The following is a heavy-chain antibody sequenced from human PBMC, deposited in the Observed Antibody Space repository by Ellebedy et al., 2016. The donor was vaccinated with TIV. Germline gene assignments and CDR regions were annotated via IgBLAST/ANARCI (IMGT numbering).Heavy chain of an antibody. Sequence: SETLSLTCAVSGDSITNYYWNWIRQPPGKGLEWIAYIYHTGSTNYNPSLKSRVTLSIDTSNNQFSLTLSSVTAADTAVYYCARATRLGAPVNAYAMDVWGQGTTVTVSS. V-gene: IGHV4-59*12. D-gene: IGHD1-26*01. CDR1: GDSITNYY. CDR2: IYHTGST. J-gene: IGHJ6*02. CDR3: ARATRLGAPVNAYAMDV.